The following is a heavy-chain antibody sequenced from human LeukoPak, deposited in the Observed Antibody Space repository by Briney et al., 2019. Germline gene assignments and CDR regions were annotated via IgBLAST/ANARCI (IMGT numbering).Heavy chain of an antibody. Sequence: GRSLRLSCAASGFTFDDYAMHWVRQAPGKGLVWVSRINTDGSSTSYADSVKGRFTISRDNAKNTLYLQMNSLRAEDTAVYYCARGYYDSSGYYYYYMDVWGKGTTVTVSS. CDR2: INTDGSST. CDR1: GFTFDDYA. CDR3: ARGYYDSSGYYYYYMDV. V-gene: IGHV3-74*01. D-gene: IGHD3-22*01. J-gene: IGHJ6*03.